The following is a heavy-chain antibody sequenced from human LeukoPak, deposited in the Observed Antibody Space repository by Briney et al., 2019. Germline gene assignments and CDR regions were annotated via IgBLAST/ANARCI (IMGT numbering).Heavy chain of an antibody. Sequence: PGGSLRLSCAASGFIFTDYDLHWVRQPPGIGLEWVSVFGIAGDTYYADSVRGRFTISRDVAKNSLYLQMNNLRAGDTAVYYCVRTNGGTYYDYWGQGTLVTVSS. J-gene: IGHJ4*02. V-gene: IGHV3-13*01. CDR1: GFIFTDYD. CDR2: FGIAGDT. D-gene: IGHD1-26*01. CDR3: VRTNGGTYYDY.